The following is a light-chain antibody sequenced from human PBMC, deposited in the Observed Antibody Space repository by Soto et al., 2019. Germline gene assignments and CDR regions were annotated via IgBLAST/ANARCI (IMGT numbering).Light chain of an antibody. CDR3: AAWDDSLNGVV. Sequence: QSVLTQPPSASRTPGQTIVISCSGGTSNIGSHTVNWFQQLPGTAPRLLIYSNTQRPSGVPDRFSGSKSGTSASLAINGLQSQYEGDYYCAAWDDSLNGVVFGGGTKVTVL. CDR1: TSNIGSHT. J-gene: IGLJ2*01. CDR2: SNT. V-gene: IGLV1-44*01.